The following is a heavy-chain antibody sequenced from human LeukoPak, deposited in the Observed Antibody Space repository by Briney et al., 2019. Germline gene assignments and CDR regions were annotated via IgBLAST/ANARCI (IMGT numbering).Heavy chain of an antibody. CDR1: GFTFSSYA. V-gene: IGHV3-23*01. J-gene: IGHJ3*02. D-gene: IGHD3-22*01. CDR2: ISGSGGST. Sequence: GGSLRLSCAASGFTFSSYAMSWVRQAPGKGLEWVSAISGSGGSTYYADSVKGRFTISRDNSKNTLYLQMNSLRAEDTAVYYCAKDIQRRHYYDSSGYAFDIWGQGTVVTVSS. CDR3: AKDIQRRHYYDSSGYAFDI.